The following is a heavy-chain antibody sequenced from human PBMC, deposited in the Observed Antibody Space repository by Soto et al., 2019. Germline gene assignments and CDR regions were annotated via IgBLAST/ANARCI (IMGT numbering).Heavy chain of an antibody. Sequence: RASVKVSCKASGGTFSSYAISWVRQAPGQGLEWMGGIIPIFGTANYAQKFQGRVTITADESTSTAYMELSSLRSEDTAVYYCAIGACQDLDSSGYYPFCYWGQGTLVTVSS. J-gene: IGHJ4*02. CDR2: IIPIFGTA. V-gene: IGHV1-69*13. CDR1: GGTFSSYA. CDR3: AIGACQDLDSSGYYPFCY. D-gene: IGHD3-22*01.